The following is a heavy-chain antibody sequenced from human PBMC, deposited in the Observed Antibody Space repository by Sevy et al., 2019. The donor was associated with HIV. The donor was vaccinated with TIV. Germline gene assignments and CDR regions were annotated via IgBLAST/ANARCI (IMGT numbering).Heavy chain of an antibody. D-gene: IGHD3-10*01. CDR2: ISYDGSNK. V-gene: IGHV3-30*18. Sequence: GGSLRLSCAASGFTFSSYGMHWVRQAPGKGLEWVAVISYDGSNKYYADSVKGRFTISRDNSKNTLYLQMNSLRAEDTALYYCAKVRDYYGSGSYSEDYYYYYGIDVWGQGTTVTVSS. J-gene: IGHJ6*02. CDR3: AKVRDYYGSGSYSEDYYYYYGIDV. CDR1: GFTFSSYG.